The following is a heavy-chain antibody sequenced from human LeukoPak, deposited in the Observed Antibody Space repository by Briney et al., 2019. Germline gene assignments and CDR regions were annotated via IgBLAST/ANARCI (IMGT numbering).Heavy chain of an antibody. Sequence: SETLSLTFSVSGYSISSGHNWGWIRQAPGKGLEWIGSIYHSGKTYYNPSLKSRVTISIDTSKNEFSLKLSSVTAADTAVYYCTRETIVVVVVAWVDYMDVWGKGTTVTVSS. V-gene: IGHV4-38-2*02. CDR3: TRETIVVVVVAWVDYMDV. CDR1: GYSISSGHN. CDR2: IYHSGKT. D-gene: IGHD2-2*01. J-gene: IGHJ6*03.